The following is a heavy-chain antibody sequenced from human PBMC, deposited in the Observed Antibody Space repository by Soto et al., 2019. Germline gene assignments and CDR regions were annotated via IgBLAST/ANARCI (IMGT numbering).Heavy chain of an antibody. CDR1: DCTFTSYG. D-gene: IGHD6-19*01. J-gene: IGHJ4*02. Sequence: QVQLVQSGAEVKKPGASVKVSCKASDCTFTSYGISWVRQAPGQGLEWMGWISAYNGNTKYAQKFQGRVTMTTDTSTSTAYMELRSLRSDDTAVCYCARDLAVALIDYWGQGTLVTVSS. CDR2: ISAYNGNT. CDR3: ARDLAVALIDY. V-gene: IGHV1-18*01.